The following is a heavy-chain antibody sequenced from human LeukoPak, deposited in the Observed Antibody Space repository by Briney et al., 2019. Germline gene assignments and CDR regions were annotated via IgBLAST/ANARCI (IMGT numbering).Heavy chain of an antibody. J-gene: IGHJ5*02. CDR2: IYHSGST. V-gene: IGHV4-30-2*01. CDR3: ARAYGGKGFWFDP. D-gene: IGHD4-23*01. Sequence: PSQTLSLTCAVSGGSISSGGYSWSWIRQPPGKGLEWIGYIYHSGSTYYNPSLKSRVTISVDRSKNQFSLKLCSVTAADTAVYYCARAYGGKGFWFDPWGQGTLVTVSS. CDR1: GGSISSGGYS.